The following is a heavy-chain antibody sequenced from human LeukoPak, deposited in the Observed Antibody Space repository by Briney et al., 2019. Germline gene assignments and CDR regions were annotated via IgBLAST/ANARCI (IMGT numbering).Heavy chain of an antibody. CDR3: AREILAPGKTHDY. V-gene: IGHV3-74*01. Sequence: GWSLRLPCAACGFTFRNYWMHGVRQVPRKGLVWVSRINDYGSATFYAHSLKGRFTISRDNAKNTLFLQMSSLRAEDTAVYFCAREILAPGKTHDYWGQGTLVTVSS. CDR2: INDYGSAT. J-gene: IGHJ4*02. CDR1: GFTFRNYW.